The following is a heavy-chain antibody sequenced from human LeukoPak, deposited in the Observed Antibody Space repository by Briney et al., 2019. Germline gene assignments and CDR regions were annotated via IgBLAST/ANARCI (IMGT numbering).Heavy chain of an antibody. Sequence: GGSLRLSCAASEFIFSGYWMNWVRQAPGKGLEGVANIKQDGSEKQYVDSVRGRFTISRDNAKNSLYLQMNSLRVEDTAVYYCARDGFVGAADYWGQGTLVTVSS. D-gene: IGHD6-13*01. J-gene: IGHJ4*02. CDR1: EFIFSGYW. CDR3: ARDGFVGAADY. V-gene: IGHV3-7*01. CDR2: IKQDGSEK.